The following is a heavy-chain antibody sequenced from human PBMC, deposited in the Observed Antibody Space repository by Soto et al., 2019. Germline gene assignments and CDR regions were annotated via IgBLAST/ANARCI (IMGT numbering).Heavy chain of an antibody. CDR3: AKARTGTPEFVVY. V-gene: IGHV3-30*18. J-gene: IGHJ4*02. CDR1: GFTFSSYG. D-gene: IGHD1-7*01. CDR2: ISYDGSNK. Sequence: PGGSLRLSCTASGFTFSSYGMHWVRQAPGKGLGWVAVISYDGSNKYYADSVKGRFTISRDNSKNTLYLQMNSLGAEDTAVYYCAKARTGTPEFVVYWGQGTLVTVSS.